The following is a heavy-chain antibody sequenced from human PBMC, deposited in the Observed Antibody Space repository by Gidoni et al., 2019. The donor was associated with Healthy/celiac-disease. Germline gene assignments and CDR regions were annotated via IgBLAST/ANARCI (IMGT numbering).Heavy chain of an antibody. Sequence: EVQLLESGGGLVQPGGSLRLSCAASGFTFSSYAMSWVRQAPGQGLEWVSAISGSGGSTYYADSVKGRFTISRDNSKNTLYLQMNSLRAEDTAVYYCAKDLEAHRRGPTTIDYWGQGTLVTVSS. D-gene: IGHD3-10*01. CDR1: GFTFSSYA. CDR3: AKDLEAHRRGPTTIDY. V-gene: IGHV3-23*01. CDR2: ISGSGGST. J-gene: IGHJ4*02.